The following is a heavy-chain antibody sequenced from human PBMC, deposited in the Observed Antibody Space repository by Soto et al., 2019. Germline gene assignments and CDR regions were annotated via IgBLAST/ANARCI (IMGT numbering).Heavy chain of an antibody. D-gene: IGHD6-13*01. V-gene: IGHV1-18*01. CDR2: ISGHNGNK. J-gene: IGHJ4*02. CDR1: GYTFTSYG. CDR3: ARDLGQQLFDY. Sequence: GASVKVSCKASGYTFTSYGMGGVRQAPGQGLEWMGWISGHNGNKKYAQKLQGRVSMTTDTSTSTAYMELRSLRSDDTAVYYCARDLGQQLFDYWGQGTLVTVSS.